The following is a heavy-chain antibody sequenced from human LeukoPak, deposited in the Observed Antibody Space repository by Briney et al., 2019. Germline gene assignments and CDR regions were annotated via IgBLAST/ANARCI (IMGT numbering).Heavy chain of an antibody. CDR2: ISSDGTYT. J-gene: IGHJ4*02. D-gene: IGHD2/OR15-2a*01. Sequence: PGGSLRLSCAASGFTFSSHLMHWVRQAPGKGLVWVSRISSDGTYTNYADSVRGRFTISRDNAKNTPYLQMNNLRAEDTAVYYCVSFYEAYWGRGTLVTVSS. CDR3: VSFYEAY. CDR1: GFTFSSHL. V-gene: IGHV3-74*01.